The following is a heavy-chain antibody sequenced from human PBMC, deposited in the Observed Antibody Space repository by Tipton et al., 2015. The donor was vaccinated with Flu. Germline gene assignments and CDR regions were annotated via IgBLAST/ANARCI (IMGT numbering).Heavy chain of an antibody. CDR1: GDSMRSDYF. CDR2: IHYSGSP. Sequence: TLSLTCTVSGDSMRSDYFWGWIRQAPGKGLEWIGNIHYSGSPHYNPSLKSRVTISVDTSKNQFSLRLSSVTAADTAVYYCAGRDYSNYVSEPKNWFDSWGQGALVIVSS. V-gene: IGHV4-38-2*02. D-gene: IGHD4-11*01. CDR3: AGRDYSNYVSEPKNWFDS. J-gene: IGHJ5*01.